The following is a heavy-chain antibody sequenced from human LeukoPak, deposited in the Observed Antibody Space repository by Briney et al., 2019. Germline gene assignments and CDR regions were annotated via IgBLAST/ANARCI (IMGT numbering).Heavy chain of an antibody. CDR1: RDSVSSNTAA. CDR3: ARDLNTGHDY. D-gene: IGHD1-1*01. Sequence: SQTLSLTCAISRDSVSSNTAAWSWIRQSPSRGLEWLGRTYYRYKRYYDYAVSVKNRITINPDTSKNQFSLQLSSVIPEDTAVYYCARDLNTGHDYWGQGTLVTVSS. V-gene: IGHV6-1*01. J-gene: IGHJ4*02. CDR2: TYYRYKRYY.